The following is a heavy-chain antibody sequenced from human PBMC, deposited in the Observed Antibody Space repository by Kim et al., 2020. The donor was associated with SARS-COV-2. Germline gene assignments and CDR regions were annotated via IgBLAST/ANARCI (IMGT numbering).Heavy chain of an antibody. V-gene: IGHV3-23*01. CDR3: AKERSTHRRGSFDF. Sequence: ADSGQGPFTTSRDNSKLTLCLQMNSLRAEDTAVYYCAKERSTHRRGSFDFWGQGTLVTVSS. D-gene: IGHD3-10*01. J-gene: IGHJ4*02.